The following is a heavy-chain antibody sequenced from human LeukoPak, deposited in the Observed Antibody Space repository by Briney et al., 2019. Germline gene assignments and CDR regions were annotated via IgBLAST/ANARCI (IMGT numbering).Heavy chain of an antibody. D-gene: IGHD3-10*01. V-gene: IGHV4-61*02. CDR2: IYTSGSI. Sequence: SETLSLTCSVSGGSISSGSYYWSWIRQPAGKGLEWIGRIYTSGSINYNPSLKSRVTISVDTSKNQFSLRLSSVTAADTAVYYCARDTWFGAGRTFDYWGQGTLVTVSS. J-gene: IGHJ4*02. CDR3: ARDTWFGAGRTFDY. CDR1: GGSISSGSYY.